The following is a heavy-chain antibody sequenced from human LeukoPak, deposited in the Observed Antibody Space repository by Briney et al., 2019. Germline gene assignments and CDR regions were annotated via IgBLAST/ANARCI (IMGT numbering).Heavy chain of an antibody. D-gene: IGHD1-26*01. CDR3: ARGRVGPTLFDY. Sequence: GGSLRLSCAASGFTFSNAWMSWVRQAPGKGLEWVSGISGSGGSTYYADSLKGRFTISRDNSKNTLYLQMNSLRAEDTAVYYCARGRVGPTLFDYWGQGTLVTVSS. V-gene: IGHV3-23*01. CDR1: GFTFSNAW. J-gene: IGHJ4*02. CDR2: ISGSGGST.